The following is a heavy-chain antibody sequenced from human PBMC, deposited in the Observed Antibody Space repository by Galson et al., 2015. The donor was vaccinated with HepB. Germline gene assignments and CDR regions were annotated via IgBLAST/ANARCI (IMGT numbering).Heavy chain of an antibody. V-gene: IGHV4-39*01. CDR2: IYYSGNT. Sequence: ETLSLTCSVSGASITISNHYWAWIRQPPGKGLEWIGTIYYSGNTFYNPSLRSRVIMSVDTSKNQFSLKVRSVTAPDTAVYYCAGQRRVITPRYYFDYWGQGTLVTVSS. CDR1: GASITISNHY. D-gene: IGHD4-23*01. CDR3: AGQRRVITPRYYFDY. J-gene: IGHJ4*02.